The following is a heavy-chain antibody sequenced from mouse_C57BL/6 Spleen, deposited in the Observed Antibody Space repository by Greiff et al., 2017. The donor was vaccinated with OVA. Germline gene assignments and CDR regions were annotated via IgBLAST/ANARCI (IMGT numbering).Heavy chain of an antibody. J-gene: IGHJ2*01. D-gene: IGHD1-1*02. Sequence: QVQLQQSGAELVRPGASVTLSCKASGYTFTDYEMHWVKQTPVHGLEWIGAIDPETGGTAYNQKFKGKAILTADKSSSTAYMELRSLTSEDSAVYYCTRSGGLYYFDYWGQGTTLTVSS. CDR1: GYTFTDYE. V-gene: IGHV1-15*01. CDR2: IDPETGGT. CDR3: TRSGGLYYFDY.